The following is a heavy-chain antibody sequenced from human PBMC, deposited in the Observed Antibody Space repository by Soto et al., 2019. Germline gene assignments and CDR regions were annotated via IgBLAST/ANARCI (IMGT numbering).Heavy chain of an antibody. V-gene: IGHV3-23*01. CDR1: GFTFSRYA. CDR2: ISGSGDST. J-gene: IGHJ2*01. CDR3: ARRERSWYFDL. Sequence: EVQRLESGGGLVQPGGSLRLSGVASGFTFSRYAMNWVRQAPGKGLEWVSVISGSGDSTYYADSVKVRFTISRDHSKTPLYLQMNSLRAEDTAVYYCARRERSWYFDLWCRGTLVTVSS.